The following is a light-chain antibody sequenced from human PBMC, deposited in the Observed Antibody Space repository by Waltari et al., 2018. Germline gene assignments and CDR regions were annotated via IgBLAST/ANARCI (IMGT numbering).Light chain of an antibody. CDR2: TDD. V-gene: IGLV1-47*02. CDR1: RSNIGSHY. J-gene: IGLJ2*01. CDR3: AAWDDSPSGHVV. Sequence: SVLTQPPSASGAPGQRVTISCSGRRSNIGSHYVYWYQQLPGPAPKLLIYTDDQRAAGVPDRVSASKSGTSASLAISGLRSEDEADYYCAAWDDSPSGHVVFGGGTKLTVL.